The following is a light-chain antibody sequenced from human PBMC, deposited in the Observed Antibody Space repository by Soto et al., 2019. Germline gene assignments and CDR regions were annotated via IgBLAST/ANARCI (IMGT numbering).Light chain of an antibody. Sequence: EIVMTQSPATLSVSPGETATLSCRASQSVSTDLAWYQQKPGHSPRLLIYSASTRATGVPARFSGSGFGTDFSLIISSLQSDDFALYFCLQYTDWPRTFGRRTRVEIK. CDR1: QSVSTD. CDR3: LQYTDWPRT. J-gene: IGKJ1*01. V-gene: IGKV3-15*01. CDR2: SAS.